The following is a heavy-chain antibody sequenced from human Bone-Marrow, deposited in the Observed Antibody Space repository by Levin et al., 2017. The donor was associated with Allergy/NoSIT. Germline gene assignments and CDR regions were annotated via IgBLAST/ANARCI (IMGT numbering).Heavy chain of an antibody. CDR3: AGGVGAPY. Sequence: RAGGSLRLSCTASGFTFSSSYMGWVRQAPGKGLQWVANIKEDGSKRNYADSVKGRVTISRDNAKNSLYLQMNSLRAEDTAVYYCAGGVGAPYWGQGTLVTVSS. J-gene: IGHJ4*02. CDR1: GFTFSSSY. D-gene: IGHD1-26*01. CDR2: IKEDGSKR. V-gene: IGHV3-7*01.